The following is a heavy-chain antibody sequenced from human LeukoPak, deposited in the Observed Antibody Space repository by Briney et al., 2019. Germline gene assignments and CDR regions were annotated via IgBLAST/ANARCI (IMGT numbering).Heavy chain of an antibody. Sequence: ASVKDSCMASGYTLTSYGISAVRQAPGQGLEWMGWISAYNGNTNYVQKLQGRVTMTTDTSTSTAYMELRSLRSDDTAVYYYARDRGSGSYYVDWGQGTLVTVSS. V-gene: IGHV1-18*01. CDR3: ARDRGSGSYYVD. CDR1: GYTLTSYG. CDR2: ISAYNGNT. D-gene: IGHD3-10*01. J-gene: IGHJ4*02.